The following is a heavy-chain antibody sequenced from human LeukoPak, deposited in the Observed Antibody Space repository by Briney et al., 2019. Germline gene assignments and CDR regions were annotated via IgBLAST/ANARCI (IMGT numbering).Heavy chain of an antibody. V-gene: IGHV4-34*01. D-gene: IGHD6-13*01. Sequence: PSETLSLTCTVSGGSISSYYWSWIRQSPGKGLQWIGEINHGENINYNVSLKTRVTISADRSKNQFYLNLTSVTAADTAVYYCARGPRSSSWYALEYWSQGTLVTVSS. CDR3: ARGPRSSSWYALEY. CDR2: INHGENI. J-gene: IGHJ4*02. CDR1: GGSISSYY.